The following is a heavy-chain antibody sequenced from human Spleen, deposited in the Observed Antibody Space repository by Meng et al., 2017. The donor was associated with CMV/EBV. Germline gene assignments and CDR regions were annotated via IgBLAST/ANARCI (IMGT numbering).Heavy chain of an antibody. J-gene: IGHJ4*02. Sequence: CKASGYRFTNYWIGGVRQMPGKGLECMGIIYPGDSDTRYSPSFQGQVTISADKSITTAYLQWSSLKASDTAMYYCAKLNGQMAAHFWGQGTLVTVSS. CDR1: GYRFTNYW. CDR3: AKLNGQMAAHF. V-gene: IGHV5-51*01. CDR2: IYPGDSDT. D-gene: IGHD5-24*01.